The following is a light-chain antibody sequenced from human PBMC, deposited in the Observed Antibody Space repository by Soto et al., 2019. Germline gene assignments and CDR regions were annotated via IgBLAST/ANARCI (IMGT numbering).Light chain of an antibody. V-gene: IGKV1-39*01. CDR1: QSISRY. Sequence: DIQMTQSPSSLSASVGDRVTITCRASQSISRYLNWYQQRPGKAPKLLIYAASSLQSGVPSRCSGSGSGTDFTLTISSLQPEDFATYYCQQSYSTLGYTFGQGTKLEIK. J-gene: IGKJ2*01. CDR3: QQSYSTLGYT. CDR2: AAS.